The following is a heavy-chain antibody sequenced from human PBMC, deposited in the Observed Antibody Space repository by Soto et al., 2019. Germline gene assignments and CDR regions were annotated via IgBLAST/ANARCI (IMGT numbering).Heavy chain of an antibody. Sequence: GGSLRLSCAASGFTFSDYYMSWIRQAPGKGLEWVSYISSSGSTIYYADSVKGRFTISRDNAKNSLYLQMNSLRAEDTAVYYCARDLPSRLEDYDSSGYSSTPYYYGMDVWGQGTTVTVSS. V-gene: IGHV3-11*01. D-gene: IGHD3-22*01. CDR2: ISSSGSTI. CDR1: GFTFSDYY. J-gene: IGHJ6*02. CDR3: ARDLPSRLEDYDSSGYSSTPYYYGMDV.